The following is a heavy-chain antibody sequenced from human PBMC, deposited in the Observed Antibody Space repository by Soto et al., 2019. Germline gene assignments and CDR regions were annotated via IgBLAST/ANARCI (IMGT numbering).Heavy chain of an antibody. CDR3: ARKPTGYSSFNWFDP. J-gene: IGHJ5*02. Sequence: ESGPTLVNPTQTLTLTCTFSGFSLSTSGVGVGWIRQPPGKALEWLALIYWDDDKRYSPSLKSRLTITKDTSKNQVVLTMTNMDPVDTATYYCARKPTGYSSFNWFDPWGQGTLVTVSS. D-gene: IGHD6-13*01. CDR1: GFSLSTSGVG. V-gene: IGHV2-5*02. CDR2: IYWDDDK.